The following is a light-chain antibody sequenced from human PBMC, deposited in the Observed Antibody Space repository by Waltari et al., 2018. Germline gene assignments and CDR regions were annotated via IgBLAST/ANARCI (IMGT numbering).Light chain of an antibody. CDR2: GAS. CDR3: QQYNDWPPLT. CDR1: QSVSRF. J-gene: IGKJ4*01. Sequence: CRASQSVSRFVAWYQQKPGQAPRLLISGASTRTTGIPARFSGSGSGTEFTLTISSLQSEDFAIYYCQQYNDWPPLTFGGGTKLEIK. V-gene: IGKV3-15*01.